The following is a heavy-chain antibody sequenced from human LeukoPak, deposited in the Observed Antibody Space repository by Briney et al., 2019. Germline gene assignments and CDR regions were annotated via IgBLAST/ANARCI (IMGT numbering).Heavy chain of an antibody. Sequence: SETLSLTCTVSGGSISSYYWSWIRQPAGKGLEWIGRIYTSGSINYNPSLKSRVTMSVDTSKNQFSLKLSSVTAADTAVYYCARNRGLDFPLTLGFDPWGQGTLVTVSS. CDR1: GGSISSYY. J-gene: IGHJ5*02. CDR3: ARNRGLDFPLTLGFDP. D-gene: IGHD3/OR15-3a*01. CDR2: IYTSGSI. V-gene: IGHV4-4*07.